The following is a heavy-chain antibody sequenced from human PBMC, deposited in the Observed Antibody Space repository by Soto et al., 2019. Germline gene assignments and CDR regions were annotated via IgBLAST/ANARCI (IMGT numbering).Heavy chain of an antibody. CDR1: GDTVSSNSVA. Sequence: PSQTLSLTCVGSGDTVSSNSVAWNWVRQSPSRGLEWLGRTYYRSRWYSDYAVSVRSRIDINADTSKNQVSLQLNSVTPEDTAVYYCARSEEASDSYYYGMDVWGQGTTVTFTS. CDR3: ARSEEASDSYYYGMDV. J-gene: IGHJ6*02. CDR2: TYYRSRWYS. V-gene: IGHV6-1*01.